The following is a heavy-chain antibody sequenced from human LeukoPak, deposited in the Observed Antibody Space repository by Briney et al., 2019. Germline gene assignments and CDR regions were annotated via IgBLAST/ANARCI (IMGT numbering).Heavy chain of an antibody. CDR3: ARVSHSGSYGFVYYFDY. CDR1: GYTFTSYF. Sequence: ASVKVSCTASGYTFTSYFMHWVRQAPGQGLEWMGIINPSGGSTSYAQKFQGRVTMTRDMSTSTVYMELSSLRSEDTAVYYCARVSHSGSYGFVYYFDYWGQGTLVTVSS. J-gene: IGHJ4*02. V-gene: IGHV1-46*01. CDR2: INPSGGST. D-gene: IGHD3-10*01.